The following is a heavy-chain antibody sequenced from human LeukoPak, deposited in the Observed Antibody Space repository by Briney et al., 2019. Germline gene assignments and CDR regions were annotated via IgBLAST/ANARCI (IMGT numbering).Heavy chain of an antibody. Sequence: ASVKVSCKASGYTFTSYYMHWVRQAPGQGLEWMGIINASGGSTSYAQKFQGRVTMTRDTSTSTVYMELSSLRSEDTAVYYCARGDIVLMVSILPFDYWGQGTLVTVSS. J-gene: IGHJ4*02. CDR3: ARGDIVLMVSILPFDY. D-gene: IGHD2-8*01. CDR1: GYTFTSYY. CDR2: INASGGST. V-gene: IGHV1-46*01.